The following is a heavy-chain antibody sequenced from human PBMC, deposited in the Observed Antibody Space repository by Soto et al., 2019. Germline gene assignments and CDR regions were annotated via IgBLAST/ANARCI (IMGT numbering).Heavy chain of an antibody. CDR2: IRSKAYGGTT. CDR3: TRNPWGLDEVYYFDY. CDR1: GFTSGYYV. V-gene: IGHV3-49*04. Sequence: PGGSLRLSCTASGFTSGYYVMSWVRQSPGKGLEWVGFIRSKAYGGTTEYAASVKGRFTISRDDSKSIAYLQMNSLKTEDTAVYYCTRNPWGLDEVYYFDYWGQGTLVTVSS. D-gene: IGHD3-16*01. J-gene: IGHJ4*02.